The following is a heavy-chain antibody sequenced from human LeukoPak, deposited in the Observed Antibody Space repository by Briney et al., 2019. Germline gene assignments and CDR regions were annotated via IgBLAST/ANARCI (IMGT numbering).Heavy chain of an antibody. CDR2: IYYSGST. D-gene: IGHD5-18*01. Sequence: PSETLSLTCTVSGGSISSYYWSWIRQPPGKGLEWIGYIYYSGSTNYNPSLKSRVTISVDTSKNQLSLKLSSVTAADTAVYYCARGTGEGYSYGRYYFDYWGQGTLVTVSS. CDR1: GGSISSYY. J-gene: IGHJ4*02. V-gene: IGHV4-59*12. CDR3: ARGTGEGYSYGRYYFDY.